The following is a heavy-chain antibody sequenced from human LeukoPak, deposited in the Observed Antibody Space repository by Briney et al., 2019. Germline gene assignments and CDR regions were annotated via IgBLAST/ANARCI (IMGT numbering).Heavy chain of an antibody. D-gene: IGHD2-8*02. CDR3: ARAETWWWPHY. Sequence: ASVKVSCKASGYTFTNYGFNWVRQAPGQGLEWMGNSAYNGNTNYAQKFQDRVTMTTDTSTSTAYMELRSLRSDDTAVYYCARAETWWWPHYWGQGTLVTVSS. CDR1: GYTFTNYG. V-gene: IGHV1-18*01. CDR2: NSAYNGNT. J-gene: IGHJ4*02.